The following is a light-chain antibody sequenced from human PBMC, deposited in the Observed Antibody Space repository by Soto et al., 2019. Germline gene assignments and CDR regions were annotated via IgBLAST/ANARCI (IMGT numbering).Light chain of an antibody. CDR2: GDN. CDR3: QSSDGRLSVF. J-gene: IGLJ1*01. Sequence: QSVLTQPPSVSGAPGQRVTISCTGTRSNIGAGYAVHWYQQLPRTVPKLLIYGDNNRPSGVPDRFSGSKSGTSASLTISGLQTEDEADYYCQSSDGRLSVFFGTGTKLTVL. V-gene: IGLV1-40*01. CDR1: RSNIGAGYA.